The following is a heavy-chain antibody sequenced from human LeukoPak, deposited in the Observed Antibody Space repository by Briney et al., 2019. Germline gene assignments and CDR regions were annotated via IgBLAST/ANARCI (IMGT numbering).Heavy chain of an antibody. J-gene: IGHJ4*02. CDR3: ARLLRRSGYYADY. CDR2: ISSSSDSI. CDR1: AFTFSAYR. Sequence: GGSLRLSCVVSAFTFSAYRMIWVRQAPGKGLEWVSSISSSSDSISYADSVKGRFTVSRDNAKNSMYLLMSSLRAEDTAVYYCARLLRRSGYYADYWGQGTLVTVSS. V-gene: IGHV3-21*01. D-gene: IGHD3-3*01.